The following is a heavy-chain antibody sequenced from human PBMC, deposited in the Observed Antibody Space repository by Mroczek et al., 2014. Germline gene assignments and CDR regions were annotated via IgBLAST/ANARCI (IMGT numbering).Heavy chain of an antibody. Sequence: QVQLQQSGAEVKKPGASVKVSCKASGYTFTSYGISWVRQAPGQGLEWMGWISAYNGNTNYAQKLQGRVTMTTDTSTSTAYMELRSLRSDDTAVYYCARAKGDYDKYLYYYYYGMDVWGQGTTVTVSS. CDR2: ISAYNGNT. V-gene: IGHV1-18*01. D-gene: IGHD4-17*01. CDR1: GYTFTSYG. CDR3: ARAKGDYDKYLYYYYYGMDV. J-gene: IGHJ6*02.